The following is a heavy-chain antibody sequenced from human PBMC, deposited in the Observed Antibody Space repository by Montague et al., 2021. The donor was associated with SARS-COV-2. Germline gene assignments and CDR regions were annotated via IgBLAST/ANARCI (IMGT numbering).Heavy chain of an antibody. Sequence: SETLSLTCTVSGYSISSGYYWGWIRQPPGKGLEWIGSINHSGSTYYNPSLKSRVTISVDTSKNQFSLKLSSVTAADTAVYYCARSQDCSTTSCHFDYWGQGTLVTVSS. J-gene: IGHJ4*02. CDR2: INHSGST. V-gene: IGHV4-38-2*02. CDR3: ARSQDCSTTSCHFDY. D-gene: IGHD2-2*01. CDR1: GYSISSGYY.